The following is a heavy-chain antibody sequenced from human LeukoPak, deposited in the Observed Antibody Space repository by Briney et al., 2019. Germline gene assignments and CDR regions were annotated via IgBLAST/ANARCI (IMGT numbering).Heavy chain of an antibody. CDR1: GFTFSSYG. CDR3: AKDHCYDSSGPNDY. J-gene: IGHJ4*02. D-gene: IGHD3-22*01. CDR2: ISYDGSNK. V-gene: IGHV3-30*18. Sequence: GGSLRLSCAASGFTFSSYGMHWVRQAPGKGLEWVAVISYDGSNKYYADSVKARFTISRDNSKNTLYLQMNSLRAEDTAVYYCAKDHCYDSSGPNDYWGQGTLVTVSS.